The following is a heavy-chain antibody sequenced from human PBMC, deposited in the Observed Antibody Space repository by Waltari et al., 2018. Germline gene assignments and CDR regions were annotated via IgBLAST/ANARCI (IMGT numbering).Heavy chain of an antibody. D-gene: IGHD7-27*01. J-gene: IGHJ4*02. CDR1: GLTFSSYW. CDR3: ARGNWAPFDY. Sequence: EVQLVESGGGLVQPRGSLRLSWAASGLTFSSYWMTWVRQAPGKGLEWVAIIKQDGSEKHYVDSVKGRFTISRDNAKNSLYLQMNSLRVEDTAIYYCARGNWAPFDYWGQGTLVTVSS. CDR2: IKQDGSEK. V-gene: IGHV3-7*01.